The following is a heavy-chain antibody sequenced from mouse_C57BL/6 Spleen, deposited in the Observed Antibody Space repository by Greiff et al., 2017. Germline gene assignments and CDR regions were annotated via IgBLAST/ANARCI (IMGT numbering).Heavy chain of an antibody. J-gene: IGHJ3*01. CDR2: INPSSGYT. CDR1: GYTFTSYT. CDR3: ARIYYGNWFAY. Sequence: VQLQQSGAELARPGASVKMSCKASGYTFTSYTMHWVNQRPGQGLEWIGYINPSSGYTKSNQKFKDKATLTADKSSSTAYMQLSSLTSEDSAVYYCARIYYGNWFAYWGQGTLVTVSA. V-gene: IGHV1-4*01. D-gene: IGHD2-1*01.